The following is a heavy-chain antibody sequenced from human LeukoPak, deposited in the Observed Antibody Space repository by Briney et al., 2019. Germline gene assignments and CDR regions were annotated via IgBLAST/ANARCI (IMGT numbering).Heavy chain of an antibody. CDR3: ARRRARTGYCSGGSCHKKYNWFDP. Sequence: SDTLSLTCAVYGGSFSGYYWRGIRQPTGKGLEWIGDINHSGINNYNRPLEGRVHIPVDTSKNQFSLRLSSVTDADTAVYYGARRRARTGYCSGGSCHKKYNWFDPWGQGTLVTVSS. V-gene: IGHV4-34*01. J-gene: IGHJ5*02. CDR1: GGSFSGYY. CDR2: INHSGIN. D-gene: IGHD2-15*01.